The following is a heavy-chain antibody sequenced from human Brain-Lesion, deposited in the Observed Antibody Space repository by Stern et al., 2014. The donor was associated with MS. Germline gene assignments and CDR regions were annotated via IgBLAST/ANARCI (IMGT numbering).Heavy chain of an antibody. CDR1: GGSFNHYY. CDR2: IPYSGCT. V-gene: IGHV4-59*01. CDR3: ARVGGYRGYERYSLVDYYYGMDV. Sequence: QVQLQQSGPGLVKPSETLSLTCTVSGGSFNHYYWSWVRQPPGKGLEWIGYIPYSGCTNYTPSLQSRVTISLDTSKNQFSLELSTVTTADTAVYFCARVGGYRGYERYSLVDYYYGMDVWGQGTTVAVSS. D-gene: IGHD5-12*01. J-gene: IGHJ6*02.